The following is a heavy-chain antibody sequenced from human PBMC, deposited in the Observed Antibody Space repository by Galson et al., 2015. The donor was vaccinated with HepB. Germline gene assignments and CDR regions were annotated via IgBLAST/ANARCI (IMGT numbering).Heavy chain of an antibody. CDR1: GYTFTSYY. J-gene: IGHJ6*02. Sequence: SVKVSCKASGYTFTSYYMHWVRQAPGQGLEWMGIINPSGGSTSYAQKFQGRVTMTRDTSTSTVYMELSSLRSEDTAVYYCARAKPPYSYGYSYYYYGMDVWGQGTTVTVSS. CDR2: INPSGGST. D-gene: IGHD5-18*01. CDR3: ARAKPPYSYGYSYYYYGMDV. V-gene: IGHV1-46*01.